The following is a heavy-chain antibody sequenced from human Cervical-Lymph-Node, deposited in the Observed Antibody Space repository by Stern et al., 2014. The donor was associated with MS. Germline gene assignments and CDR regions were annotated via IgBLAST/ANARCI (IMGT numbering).Heavy chain of an antibody. CDR1: GFTFDSYA. CDR2: ISYDGDNK. Sequence: VQLVESGGGVVQPGRSLRLSCAASGFTFDSYAMHWVRQTPGKGLEWVAVISYDGDNKYYADSVKGRFTISRDNFKHTLYLLMNSLRPEDTAVYYCARERFSSPSRLFDYWGQGALVTVTS. V-gene: IGHV3-30-3*01. D-gene: IGHD6-6*01. CDR3: ARERFSSPSRLFDY. J-gene: IGHJ4*02.